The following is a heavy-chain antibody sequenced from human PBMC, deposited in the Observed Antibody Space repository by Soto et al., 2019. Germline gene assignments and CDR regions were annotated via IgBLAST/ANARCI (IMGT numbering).Heavy chain of an antibody. CDR2: NSYSGST. J-gene: IGHJ4*02. CDR3: ARHGGSYSFDS. CDR1: GGSTSSYY. D-gene: IGHD1-26*01. V-gene: IGHV4-59*08. Sequence: QVQLQESGPGLVKPSETLSLTCTVTGGSTSSYYWSWLRQPPGKGLEWIGYNSYSGSTDYNPSLKSRVTLSVDTSKNQFSLKLSSATAADTAVYYCARHGGSYSFDSWGQGTLVTVSS.